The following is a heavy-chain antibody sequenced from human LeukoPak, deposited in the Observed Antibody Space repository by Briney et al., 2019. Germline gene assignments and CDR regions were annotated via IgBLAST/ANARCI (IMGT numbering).Heavy chain of an antibody. CDR3: ARALYSSSFAFDI. CDR2: IIPIFGTA. Sequence: SVKVSCKASGGTFSSYAISWVRQAPGQGLEWMGGIIPIFGTANYAQKFQGRVTVTTDESTSTAYMELSSLRSEDTAVYYCARALYSSSFAFDIWGQGTMVTVSS. D-gene: IGHD6-6*01. V-gene: IGHV1-69*05. CDR1: GGTFSSYA. J-gene: IGHJ3*02.